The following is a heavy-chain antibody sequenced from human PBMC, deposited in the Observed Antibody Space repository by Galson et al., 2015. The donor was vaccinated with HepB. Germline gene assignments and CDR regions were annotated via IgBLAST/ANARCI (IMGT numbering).Heavy chain of an antibody. V-gene: IGHV4-59*08. CDR2: IYYSGST. CDR1: GGSISSYY. J-gene: IGHJ5*02. D-gene: IGHD6-13*01. CDR3: ARRGGVWQQLLKQNWFDP. Sequence: ETLSLTCTVSGGSISSYYWSWIRQPPEKGLEWIGYIYYSGSTNYNPSLKSRVTISVDTSKNQFSLKLSSVTAADTAVYYCARRGGVWQQLLKQNWFDPWGQGTLVTVSS.